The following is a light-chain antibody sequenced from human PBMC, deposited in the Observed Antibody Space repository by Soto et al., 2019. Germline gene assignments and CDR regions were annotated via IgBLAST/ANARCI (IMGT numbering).Light chain of an antibody. J-gene: IGLJ1*01. CDR3: QSYDNSLSVYV. V-gene: IGLV1-40*01. CDR2: GNS. Sequence: QSVLTQPPSVSGAPGQRVTISCTGSSSNIGAGYDVHWYQQLPETAPKLLINGNSNRPSGVPDRFSGSKSGTSASLAITGLQAEDEADYYCQSYDNSLSVYVFGTGTKLTVL. CDR1: SSNIGAGYD.